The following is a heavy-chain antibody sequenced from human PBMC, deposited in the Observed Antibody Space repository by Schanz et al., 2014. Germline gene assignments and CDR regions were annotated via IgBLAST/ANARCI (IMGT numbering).Heavy chain of an antibody. J-gene: IGHJ6*02. D-gene: IGHD2-2*01. CDR2: MNPNSGNT. V-gene: IGHV1-8*02. Sequence: QVQLVQSGAEVKKPGASVRLSCEASGYTFTSYDINWVRQAPGQGLEWMGWMNPNSGNTGYAQKFQGRVTMTRHTAISTAYMELSRLTSEDTGVYYCATETSRTWFYNGVDVWGQGTMVTVSS. CDR3: ATETSRTWFYNGVDV. CDR1: GYTFTSYD.